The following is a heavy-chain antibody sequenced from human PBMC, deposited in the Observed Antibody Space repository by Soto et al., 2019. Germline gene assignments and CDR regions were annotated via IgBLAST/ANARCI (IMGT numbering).Heavy chain of an antibody. CDR2: TYYRSKWYN. Sequence: PSQTLSLTFAISGDSVSSNSATWSWIRQSPSRGLEWLGRTYYRSKWYNDYALSVKSRITINPDTSKNQFSLQLSYVTPEDTALFFFVKSGISGAYYSFAFRGQGTPVTVSS. V-gene: IGHV6-1*01. CDR3: VKSGISGAYYSFAF. CDR1: GDSVSSNSAT. D-gene: IGHD3-10*01. J-gene: IGHJ4*02.